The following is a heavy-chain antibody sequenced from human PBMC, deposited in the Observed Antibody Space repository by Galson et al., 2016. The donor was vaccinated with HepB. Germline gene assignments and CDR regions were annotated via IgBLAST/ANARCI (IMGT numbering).Heavy chain of an antibody. J-gene: IGHJ3*01. Sequence: SLRLSCAASGFRFSDYSVNWIRQAPGKGLEWISYITGTSVKHYLDSVEGRFFISRDDGRNSVSLQMDSMREDDSGVYYCARSVEGAFELCGHGTMVTVSS. CDR1: GFRFSDYS. CDR3: ARSVEGAFEL. D-gene: IGHD5-24*01. V-gene: IGHV3-48*02. CDR2: ITGTSVK.